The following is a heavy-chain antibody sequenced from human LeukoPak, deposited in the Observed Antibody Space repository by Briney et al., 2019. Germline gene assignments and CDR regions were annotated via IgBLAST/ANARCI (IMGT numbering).Heavy chain of an antibody. D-gene: IGHD3-3*01. CDR1: GYSISSGYY. J-gene: IGHJ4*02. Sequence: PSETLSLTCAVSGYSISSGYYWGWIRPPPGKGLEWIGSIYHSGSTYYNPSLKSRVTISVDTSKNQFSLKLSSVTAADTAVYYCARHIAIWSGYYQQDYFDYWGQGTLVTVSS. CDR2: IYHSGST. V-gene: IGHV4-38-2*01. CDR3: ARHIAIWSGYYQQDYFDY.